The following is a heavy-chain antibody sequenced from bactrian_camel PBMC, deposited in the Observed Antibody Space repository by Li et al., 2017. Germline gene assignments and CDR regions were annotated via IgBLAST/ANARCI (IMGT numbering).Heavy chain of an antibody. Sequence: HVQLVESGGGLVQPGGALRLSCVASGFPFSANHMSWVRQAPGKEREGVAAVYIGGGSAYYADSVKGRFTISRDNAKNTLYLQMNSLKSEDTAVYYCTKDSTDGGWASTYWGQGTQVTVS. V-gene: IGHV3S1*01. J-gene: IGHJ4*01. D-gene: IGHD7*01. CDR1: GFPFSANH. CDR2: VYIGGGSA. CDR3: TKDSTDGGWASTY.